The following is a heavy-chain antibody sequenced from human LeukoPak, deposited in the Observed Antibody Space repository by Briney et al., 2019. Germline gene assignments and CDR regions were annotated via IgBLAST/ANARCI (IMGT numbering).Heavy chain of an antibody. Sequence: GASVKVSCKSSGYTFTGYYMHLVRQAPGQGLEWMGWINPNSGGTNYAQKFQGRVTMTRDTYISTAYMELSRLRSDDTAVYYCAINLRSSGWKLYYFYYWGQGTLVTVSS. J-gene: IGHJ4*02. CDR2: INPNSGGT. CDR3: AINLRSSGWKLYYFYY. D-gene: IGHD6-19*01. V-gene: IGHV1-2*02. CDR1: GYTFTGYY.